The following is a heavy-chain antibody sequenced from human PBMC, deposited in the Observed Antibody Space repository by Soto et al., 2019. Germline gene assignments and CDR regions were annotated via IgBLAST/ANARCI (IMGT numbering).Heavy chain of an antibody. J-gene: IGHJ6*02. CDR1: GSPFNIYA. D-gene: IGHD3-10*01. V-gene: IGHV1-69*06. CDR3: AKSSSTYSYYFGMDV. CDR2: IIPITGTA. Sequence: QVQLVQSGAEVKMPGSSVRVSCKASGSPFNIYAISWVRQAPGLGLEWMGGIIPITGTATYAQNFQGRVTITADKSTRTVYMELSSLRSDDTAGFYCAKSSSTYSYYFGMDVWGQGTTVTVSS.